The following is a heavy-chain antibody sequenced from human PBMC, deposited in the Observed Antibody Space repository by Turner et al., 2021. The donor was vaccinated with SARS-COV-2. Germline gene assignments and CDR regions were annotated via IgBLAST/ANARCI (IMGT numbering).Heavy chain of an antibody. D-gene: IGHD2-2*01. CDR2: IYSGGST. CDR3: ARDLGGTSSLGGYFDY. CDR1: GFTVSSNY. V-gene: IGHV3-66*02. Sequence: EVQLVESGGGLVQPGGSLRLSCAASGFTVSSNYMNWVRQAPGKGLEWVSVIYSGGSTYYADSVKGRFTISRDTSKNTLDLQMNSLRAEDTAVYYCARDLGGTSSLGGYFDYWGQGTLVTVSS. J-gene: IGHJ4*02.